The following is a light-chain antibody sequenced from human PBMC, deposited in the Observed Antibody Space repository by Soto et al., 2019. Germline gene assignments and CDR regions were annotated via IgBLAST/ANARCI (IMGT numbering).Light chain of an antibody. V-gene: IGKV3-20*01. CDR1: QTISYTY. CDR2: GVS. J-gene: IGKJ4*01. CDR3: QRYGTSPPLT. Sequence: EIVLTQSPGTLSLSPGERATLSCRASQTISYTYLAWYQQKPGQAPRLLIYGVSSRANDIPDRFSGSGSGTEFSLTISRLEPEDFAVYYCQRYGTSPPLTFGGGTKVEIK.